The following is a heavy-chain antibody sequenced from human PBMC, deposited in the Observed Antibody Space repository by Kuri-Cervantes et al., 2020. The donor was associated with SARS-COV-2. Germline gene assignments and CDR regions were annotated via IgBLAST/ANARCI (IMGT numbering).Heavy chain of an antibody. CDR3: AKEISTTGHRYFYGTDV. J-gene: IGHJ6*02. Sequence: GGSLRLSCAASGFTFSKYAVHWLRQAPGKGLEWVAIISFDGIDKYYGDSVKGRFNISRDNSKNTLYLQMNSLRAEDTAVYYCAKEISTTGHRYFYGTDVWGQGTTVTVSS. D-gene: IGHD2/OR15-2a*01. CDR2: ISFDGIDK. CDR1: GFTFSKYA. V-gene: IGHV3-30*18.